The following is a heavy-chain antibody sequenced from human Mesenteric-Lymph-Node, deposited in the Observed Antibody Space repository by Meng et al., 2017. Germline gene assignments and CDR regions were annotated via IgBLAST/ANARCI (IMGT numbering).Heavy chain of an antibody. CDR1: GGSFSGYY. V-gene: IGHV4-34*01. D-gene: IGHD2-15*01. J-gene: IGHJ4*02. CDR2: INHSGST. CDR3: ARQVAATFSGLAFDS. Sequence: QVLPQKWVVGLLKPSETMSRTCAVYGGSFSGYYWSWSRQPPGKGLEWIGEINHSGSTNYNPSLKSRVTISVDTSKNQFSVNLSSVTAADTAVYYCARQVAATFSGLAFDSWGQGTLVTVSS.